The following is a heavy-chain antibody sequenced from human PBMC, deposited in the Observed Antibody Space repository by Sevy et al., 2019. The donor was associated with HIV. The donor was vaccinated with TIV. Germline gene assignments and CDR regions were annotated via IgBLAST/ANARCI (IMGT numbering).Heavy chain of an antibody. CDR1: GITFSTSV. Sequence: GGSLRLSCNASGITFSTSVMNWVRQSPDRGLEWVSSISGETYYTHYADSMRGRFIVSRDNAKNSLFLEMNSLTVEDTAVYYCRSASLLGYCSTTSCYDAFDLWGPGTVVTVSS. CDR3: RSASLLGYCSTTSCYDAFDL. D-gene: IGHD2-2*01. J-gene: IGHJ3*01. V-gene: IGHV3-21*01. CDR2: ISGETYYT.